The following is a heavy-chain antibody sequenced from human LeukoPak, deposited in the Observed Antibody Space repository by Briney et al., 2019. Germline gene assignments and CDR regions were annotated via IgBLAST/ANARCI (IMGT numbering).Heavy chain of an antibody. J-gene: IGHJ4*02. CDR1: GFTFSNSD. D-gene: IGHD2-2*01. V-gene: IGHV3-33*06. CDR2: IWDNGNNK. CDR3: AKGGHCTSTSCYYFDS. Sequence: GSSPRLSCAASGFTFSNSDMHWVRQAPGKGLEWVAVIWDNGNNKYYGDSVNGRFTISRDNSKNTLHLQMNSLRPEDSAIYYCAKGGHCTSTSCYYFDSWGQGALVTVSA.